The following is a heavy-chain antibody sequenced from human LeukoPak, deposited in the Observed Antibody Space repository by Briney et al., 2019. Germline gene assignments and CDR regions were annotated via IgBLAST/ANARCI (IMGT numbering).Heavy chain of an antibody. CDR1: GYTFTGYY. CDR3: ARDPVGRWSPDLDY. J-gene: IGHJ4*02. V-gene: IGHV1-2*06. Sequence: VASVKVSCKASGYTFTGYYMHWVRRAPGQGLEWMGRINPNNGGTNYAQMFQGRVTMTRDTSISTAYMELSRLRSDDTAVYYCARDPVGRWSPDLDYWGQGTLVTVSS. D-gene: IGHD1-26*01. CDR2: INPNNGGT.